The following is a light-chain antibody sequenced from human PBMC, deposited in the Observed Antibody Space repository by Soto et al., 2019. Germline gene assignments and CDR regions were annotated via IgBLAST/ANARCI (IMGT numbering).Light chain of an antibody. CDR3: QQGHSTPYT. J-gene: IGKJ2*01. Sequence: DIQMTQSPSTLSASVGDRVTITCRASQSISSWLAWYQQKPGKAPKLLIYASSSLHGGVPSRFAGSGSGTDFTLTVSGVQPEDFATYFCQQGHSTPYTFGQGT. CDR1: QSISSW. CDR2: ASS. V-gene: IGKV1-39*01.